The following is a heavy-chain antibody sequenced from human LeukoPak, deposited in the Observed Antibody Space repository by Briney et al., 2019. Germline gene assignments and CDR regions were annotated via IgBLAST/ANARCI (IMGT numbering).Heavy chain of an antibody. CDR3: ARAPVATPSEFDY. J-gene: IGHJ4*02. CDR2: INHSGST. D-gene: IGHD5-12*01. CDR1: GGSISSSNW. V-gene: IGHV4-4*02. Sequence: SETLSLTCAVSGGSISSSNWWSWVRQPPGQGLEWIGEINHSGSTNYNPSLKSRVTISVDTSKNQFSLKLSSVTAADTAVYYCARAPVATPSEFDYWGQGTLVTVSS.